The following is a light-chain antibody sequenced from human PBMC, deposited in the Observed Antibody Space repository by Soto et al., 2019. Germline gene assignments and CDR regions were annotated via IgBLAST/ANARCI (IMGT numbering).Light chain of an antibody. CDR1: QSVSSY. J-gene: IGKJ2*01. CDR3: DHHSNLSMYT. V-gene: IGKV3-11*01. Sequence: EIVLTQSPATLSLSPGERATLSCRASQSVSSYLAWYQQKPGQAPRILIYDASTRATGIPARFSGSGSATDFTLTISSLEPEDFAVEYWDHHSNLSMYTFGQGTKVEIK. CDR2: DAS.